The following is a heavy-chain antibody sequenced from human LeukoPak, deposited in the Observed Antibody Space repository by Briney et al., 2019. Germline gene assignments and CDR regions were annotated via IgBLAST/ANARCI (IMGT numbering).Heavy chain of an antibody. CDR2: INWNGGGT. CDR3: ARDDAFDI. J-gene: IGHJ3*02. Sequence: PGGSLRLSCAASGFTFGNYGMSWVRQASGKGLEWVSGINWNGGGTGYADSVKGRFTISRNNAKNSLYLQMNSLRAEDTALYYCARDDAFDIWGQGTMVTVSS. V-gene: IGHV3-20*04. CDR1: GFTFGNYG.